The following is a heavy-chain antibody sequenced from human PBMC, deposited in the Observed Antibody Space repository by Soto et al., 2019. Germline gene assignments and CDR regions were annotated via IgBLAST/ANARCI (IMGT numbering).Heavy chain of an antibody. CDR3: ARGRLFSSSSRGLGYYGMDD. D-gene: IGHD6-6*01. Sequence: QVQLVQSGAEVTKPGASVKISCKASGYTFTNYYMHWVRQAPGQGPEWMGIISPSDGGTSNAQKFQGRLTKTANTSTSTFYMKLSSLTSEDTAVYYCARGRLFSSSSRGLGYYGMDDWGHGTTVTVSS. J-gene: IGHJ6*02. V-gene: IGHV1-46*01. CDR2: ISPSDGGT. CDR1: GYTFTNYY.